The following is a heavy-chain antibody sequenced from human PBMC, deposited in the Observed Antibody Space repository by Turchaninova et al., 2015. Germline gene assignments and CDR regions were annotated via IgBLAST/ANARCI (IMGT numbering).Heavy chain of an antibody. CDR1: GFPPSTSGLC. Sequence: QVTLRESGPALVKPTQTLTLTCTFSGFPPSTSGLCVSSIRQPPGKALEWLALIDWEDDKYYSTSLKTRLTISKDTSKNQVVLTMTNMDPVDTATYYCARYYYDSSGYYYWYFDLWGRGTLVTVSS. V-gene: IGHV2-70*01. J-gene: IGHJ2*01. CDR3: ARYYYDSSGYYYWYFDL. D-gene: IGHD3-22*01. CDR2: IDWEDDK.